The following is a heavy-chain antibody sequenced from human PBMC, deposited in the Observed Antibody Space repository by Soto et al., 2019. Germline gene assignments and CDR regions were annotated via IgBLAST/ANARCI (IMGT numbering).Heavy chain of an antibody. CDR1: GGSFSGYY. D-gene: IGHD3-9*01. CDR2: INHSGST. CDR3: ARDTHYDILTGYYTEYNWFDP. Sequence: PSETLSLTCAVYGGSFSGYYWSWIRQPPGKGLEWIGEINHSGSTNYNPSLKSRVTISVDTSKNQFSLKLSSVTAADTAVYYCARDTHYDILTGYYTEYNWFDPWGQGTLVTVSS. J-gene: IGHJ5*02. V-gene: IGHV4-34*01.